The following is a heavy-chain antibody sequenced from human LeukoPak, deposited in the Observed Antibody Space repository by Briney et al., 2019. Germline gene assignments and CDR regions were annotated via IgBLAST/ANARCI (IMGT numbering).Heavy chain of an antibody. J-gene: IGHJ4*02. CDR2: IKSKTHGGTT. CDR1: GFTFSNAW. V-gene: IGHV3-15*01. Sequence: PGGSLRLSCAASGFTFSNAWMSWVRQAPGKGLEWVGRIKSKTHGGTTDYAAPVKGRFTISRDDSKNTLYLQMNSLKTEDTAVYYCTTWYYYDSSGFDYWGQGTLVTVSS. CDR3: TTWYYYDSSGFDY. D-gene: IGHD3-22*01.